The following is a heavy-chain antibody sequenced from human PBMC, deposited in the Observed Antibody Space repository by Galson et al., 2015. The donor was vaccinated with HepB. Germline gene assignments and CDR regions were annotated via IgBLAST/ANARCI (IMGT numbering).Heavy chain of an antibody. CDR2: INAGNGNT. J-gene: IGHJ4*02. CDR3: ARVITMVRGVIPPLGY. CDR1: GYTFTSYA. D-gene: IGHD3-10*01. V-gene: IGHV1-3*01. Sequence: SVKVSCKASGYTFTSYAMHWVRQAPGQRLEWMGWINAGNGNTKYSQKFQGRVTITRDTSASTAYMELSSLRSEDTAVYYCARVITMVRGVIPPLGYWGQGTLVTVSS.